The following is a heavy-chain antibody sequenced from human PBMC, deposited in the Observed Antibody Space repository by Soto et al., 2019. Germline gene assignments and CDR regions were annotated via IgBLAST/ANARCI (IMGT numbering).Heavy chain of an antibody. CDR2: FIPIFRTL. CDR1: GGIFGSHG. J-gene: IGHJ3*01. Sequence: QVQLIQSEAEVKKPGSSVRVSCTASGGIFGSHGLSWVRQAPGQRLEWVGGFIPIFRTLTYTEKFQARVRISADESTNTVYLVLSSLTSEDTAVYYCVRDRRIYYSDPHDEFVASDYEVWGQGTMVSVSS. D-gene: IGHD3-22*01. CDR3: VRDRRIYYSDPHDEFVASDYEV. V-gene: IGHV1-69*01.